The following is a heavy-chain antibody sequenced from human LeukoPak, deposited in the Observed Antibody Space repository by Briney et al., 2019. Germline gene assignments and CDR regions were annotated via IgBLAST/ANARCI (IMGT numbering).Heavy chain of an antibody. CDR2: ISSSSYI. V-gene: IGHV3-21*01. J-gene: IGHJ3*02. CDR1: GFTFSSYS. Sequence: PGGSLGLSCAASGFTFSSYSMNWVRQAPGKGLEWVSSISSSSYIYYADSVKGRFTISRDNAKNSLYLQMNSLRAEDTAVYYCARDLKDFWSGYYIGDAFDIWGQGTMVTVSS. D-gene: IGHD3-3*01. CDR3: ARDLKDFWSGYYIGDAFDI.